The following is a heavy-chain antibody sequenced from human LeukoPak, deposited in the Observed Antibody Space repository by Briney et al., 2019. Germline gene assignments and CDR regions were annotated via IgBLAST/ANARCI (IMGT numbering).Heavy chain of an antibody. V-gene: IGHV4-59*08. CDR3: ARQSSGSWPLDFDY. D-gene: IGHD6-13*01. J-gene: IGHJ4*02. CDR1: GGSISSYY. Sequence: PSETLSLTCTVSGGSISSYYWSWIRQPPGKGLEWIGYIYYSGNTNYNPSLKSRVTISVDTSKNQFSLKLSSVTAADTAVYYCARQSSGSWPLDFDYWGQGTLVTVSS. CDR2: IYYSGNT.